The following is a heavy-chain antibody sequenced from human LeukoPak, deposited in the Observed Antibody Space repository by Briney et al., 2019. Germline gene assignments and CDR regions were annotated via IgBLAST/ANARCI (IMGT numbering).Heavy chain of an antibody. J-gene: IGHJ4*02. CDR3: ARGPPVVPAARGSAMDY. V-gene: IGHV3-30*04. Sequence: GGSLRLSCAASGFTFSSYAMHWVRQAPGKGLEWVAVISDDGSNKYYVDSVKGRFTISRDNSKNTLYLQMNSLRVEDTAVYYCARGPPVVPAARGSAMDYWGQGTLVTVSS. CDR1: GFTFSSYA. CDR2: ISDDGSNK. D-gene: IGHD2-2*01.